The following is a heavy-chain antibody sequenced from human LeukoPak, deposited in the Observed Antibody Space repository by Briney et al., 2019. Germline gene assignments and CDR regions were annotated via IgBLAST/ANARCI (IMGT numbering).Heavy chain of an antibody. CDR3: ARGANYYGSGSYRSFDY. V-gene: IGHV4-34*01. D-gene: IGHD3-10*01. CDR2: INHSGST. J-gene: IGHJ4*02. CDR1: GGSFSGYY. Sequence: PSETLSLTCAVYGGSFSGYYWSWIRQPPGKGLEWIGEINHSGSTNYNPSLKSRVTISVDTSKNQFSLKLGSVTAADTAVYYCARGANYYGSGSYRSFDYWGQGTLVTVSS.